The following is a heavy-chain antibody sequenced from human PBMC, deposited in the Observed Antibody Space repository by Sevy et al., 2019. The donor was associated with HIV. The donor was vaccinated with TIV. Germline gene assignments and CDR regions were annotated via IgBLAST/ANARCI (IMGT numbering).Heavy chain of an antibody. CDR1: GYIFSDYW. D-gene: IGHD2-8*01. V-gene: IGHV1-2*02. J-gene: IGHJ5*02. Sequence: ASVKVSCKASGYIFSDYWIHWVRQAPGQGLELMGWVRPINGATLYAQNFQGRVTMTLDMSTNTASLELNRLTSDDTAVYFCTRDAGINGPPWWFDPWGQGPLVTVSS. CDR2: VRPINGAT. CDR3: TRDAGINGPPWWFDP.